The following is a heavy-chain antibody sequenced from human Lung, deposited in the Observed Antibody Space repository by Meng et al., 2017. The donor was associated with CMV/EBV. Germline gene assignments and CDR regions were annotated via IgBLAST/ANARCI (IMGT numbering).Heavy chain of an antibody. J-gene: IGHJ4*02. CDR3: ARGGFTYDFWSGYDFDY. CDR2: INHSGST. D-gene: IGHD3-3*01. V-gene: IGHV4-34*01. CDR1: GGSFSGYY. Sequence: SDTLSLTXAVYGGSFSGYYWSWIRQPPGKGLEWMGEINHSGSTNYNPSLKSRVNISVDTFKNQFSLKLSSVTAADTAVYYCARGGFTYDFWSGYDFDYWGQGTLVTVSS.